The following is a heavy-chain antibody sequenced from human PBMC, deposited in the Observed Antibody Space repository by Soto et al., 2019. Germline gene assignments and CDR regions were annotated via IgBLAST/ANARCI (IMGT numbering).Heavy chain of an antibody. Sequence: SVKLSGKASGETFSSYAVSWVRQAPGQGLEWMGGIIPIFGTANYAQKFQGRVTITADESTSTAYMELSSLRSEDTAVYYCARWNPDYYDSSGTIDAFDIWGQGTMVTVSS. J-gene: IGHJ3*02. CDR3: ARWNPDYYDSSGTIDAFDI. CDR2: IIPIFGTA. CDR1: GETFSSYA. D-gene: IGHD3-22*01. V-gene: IGHV1-69*01.